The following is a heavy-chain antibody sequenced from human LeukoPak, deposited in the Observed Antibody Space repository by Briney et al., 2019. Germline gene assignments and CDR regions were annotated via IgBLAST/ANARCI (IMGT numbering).Heavy chain of an antibody. CDR3: ARVRDSSGWYYFDY. CDR2: ISAYNGNT. J-gene: IGHJ4*02. CDR1: GYTFTSYG. D-gene: IGHD6-19*01. Sequence: ASVKVSXKASGYTFTSYGISWVRQAPGQGLEWMGWISAYNGNTNYAQKLRGRVTMTTDTSTSTAYMELRSLRSDDTAVYYCARVRDSSGWYYFDYWGQGTLVTVSS. V-gene: IGHV1-18*01.